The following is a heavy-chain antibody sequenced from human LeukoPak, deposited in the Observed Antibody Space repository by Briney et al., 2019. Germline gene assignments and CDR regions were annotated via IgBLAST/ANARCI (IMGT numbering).Heavy chain of an antibody. V-gene: IGHV3-33*01. J-gene: IGHJ3*02. CDR3: ARPMYYYDSSGYGLDAFDI. CDR2: IWYDGSNK. D-gene: IGHD3-22*01. Sequence: PGRSLRLSCAASGFTFSSYGMHWVRQAPGKGLEWVAVIWYDGSNKYYADSVKGRFTISRDNSKNTLYLQMNSLRAVDTAVYYCARPMYYYDSSGYGLDAFDIWGQGTMVTVSS. CDR1: GFTFSSYG.